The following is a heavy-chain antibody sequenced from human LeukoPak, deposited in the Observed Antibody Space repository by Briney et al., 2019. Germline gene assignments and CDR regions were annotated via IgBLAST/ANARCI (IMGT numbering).Heavy chain of an antibody. V-gene: IGHV3-23*01. D-gene: IGHD3-9*01. CDR3: AKEYDILTGYYAFDI. J-gene: IGHJ3*02. CDR1: GFPFSIHG. Sequence: GGSLRLSCAGSGFPFSIHGMNWVRQAPGKGLEWVSGISPGGGPTYYADSVKGRFTISRDNSKNTLYLQMNSLRAEDTAVYYCAKEYDILTGYYAFDIWDQGTMVTVSS. CDR2: ISPGGGPT.